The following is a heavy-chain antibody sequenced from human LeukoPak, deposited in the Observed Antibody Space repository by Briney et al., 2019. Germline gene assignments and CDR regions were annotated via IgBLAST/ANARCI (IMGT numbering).Heavy chain of an antibody. J-gene: IGHJ4*02. V-gene: IGHV3-9*01. CDR1: GFTFDDYA. D-gene: IGHD3-22*01. CDR3: AKDMEVDYDSSGQTDY. Sequence: GRSLRLSCAASGFTFDDYAMHWVRQAPGKGLEWVSGISWNSGSIGYADSVKGRFTISRDNAKNSLYLQMNSLRAEDTALYYCAKDMEVDYDSSGQTDYWGQGTLVTVSS. CDR2: ISWNSGSI.